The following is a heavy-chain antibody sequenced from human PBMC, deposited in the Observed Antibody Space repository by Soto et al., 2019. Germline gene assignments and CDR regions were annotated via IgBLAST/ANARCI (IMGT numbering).Heavy chain of an antibody. D-gene: IGHD3-16*02. CDR3: ATSKVPSSIVGWFAT. Sequence: QVPLLQSGPEIKKPGASVKVSCKASGFSLSDDGINWMRQAPGQGLDWVGWISPYIDNTNYAQNFQDIVTMTTDTSTSPPYMDLRSLRSDATAFYYCATSKVPSSIVGWFATWAQVTLVTVSA. J-gene: IGHJ5*02. V-gene: IGHV1-18*01. CDR2: ISPYIDNT. CDR1: GFSLSDDG.